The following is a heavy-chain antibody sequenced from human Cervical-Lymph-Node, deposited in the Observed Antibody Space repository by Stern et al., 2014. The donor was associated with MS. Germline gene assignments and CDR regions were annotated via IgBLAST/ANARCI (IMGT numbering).Heavy chain of an antibody. J-gene: IGHJ6*02. CDR1: GGTFNVYA. V-gene: IGHV1-69*01. CDR3: ARDGRHTNNYGLDV. Sequence: VQLVESGAEVKKPGSSVKVSCQASGGTFNVYAINWLRQAPGQCLEWMGGIIPIIGIANYAQKFQGRVTITADESTRTSSMQLSSLTSNDTGVYYCARDGRHTNNYGLDVWGQGTTVTVSS. CDR2: IIPIIGIA.